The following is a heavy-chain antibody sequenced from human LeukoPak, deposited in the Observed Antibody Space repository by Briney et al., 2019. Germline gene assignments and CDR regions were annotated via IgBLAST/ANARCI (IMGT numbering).Heavy chain of an antibody. Sequence: GESLKISCKASGYSFTSCWIGWVRQMPGKGLEWMGIIYPGDSDTRYSPSFQGQVTISADKSISTAYLQWSSLKASDTAMYYCARPLDYYDSSGLDAFDIWGQGTMVTVSS. CDR1: GYSFTSCW. J-gene: IGHJ3*02. D-gene: IGHD3-22*01. CDR3: ARPLDYYDSSGLDAFDI. V-gene: IGHV5-51*01. CDR2: IYPGDSDT.